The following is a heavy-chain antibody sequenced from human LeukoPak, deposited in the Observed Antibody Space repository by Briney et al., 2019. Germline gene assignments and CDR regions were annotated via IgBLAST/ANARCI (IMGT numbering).Heavy chain of an antibody. CDR2: IYHSGST. CDR1: GYSISSGYY. CDR3: ARVRSESDYFDY. J-gene: IGHJ4*02. Sequence: SETLSLTCTVSGYSISSGYYWGWIRQPPGKGLEWIGSIYHSGSTYYNPSLKSRVTISVDTSKNQFSLKLSSVTAEDTAVYYCARVRSESDYFDYWGQGTLVTVSS. D-gene: IGHD3-3*01. V-gene: IGHV4-38-2*02.